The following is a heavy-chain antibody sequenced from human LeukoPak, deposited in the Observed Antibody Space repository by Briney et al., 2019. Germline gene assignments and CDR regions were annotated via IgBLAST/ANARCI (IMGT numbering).Heavy chain of an antibody. J-gene: IGHJ4*02. D-gene: IGHD3-22*01. V-gene: IGHV3-23*01. CDR1: GFTFSSYA. CDR3: AKGQNYYDGSGYYSTDY. CDR2: ISGSGGST. Sequence: GGSLRLSCAASGFTFSSYAMSWVRQAPGKGLEWVSAISGSGGSTYYADSVKGRFTISRDNSKNTLYLQMNSLRAGDTAVYYCAKGQNYYDGSGYYSTDYWGQGTPVTVSS.